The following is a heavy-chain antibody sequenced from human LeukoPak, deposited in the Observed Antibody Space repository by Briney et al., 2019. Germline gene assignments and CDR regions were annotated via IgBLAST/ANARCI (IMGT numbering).Heavy chain of an antibody. CDR2: IKPDGGHQ. D-gene: IGHD2-15*01. CDR1: ELTLSDHF. V-gene: IGHV3-7*01. J-gene: IGHJ4*02. Sequence: GGSLRLSCTASELTLSDHFIDWVRQAPGKGLEWVANIKPDGGHQNYVDSVKGRFTISRDNAKNSLYLQMNSLRAEDTAIYYCASTFPYCGGGSCALGGQGTPVTVSS. CDR3: ASTFPYCGGGSCAL.